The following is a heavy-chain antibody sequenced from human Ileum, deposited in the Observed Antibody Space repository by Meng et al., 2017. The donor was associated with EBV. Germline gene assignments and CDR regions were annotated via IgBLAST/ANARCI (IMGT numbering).Heavy chain of an antibody. Sequence: QGRRVQSGAEMKKPVASMKVSCKASGYNFINHHMHWGRQAPGQGFEWLGIIDPKSGSASYAQKFQDRVTLTRDTSTSTVHMELSSLRSDDTAVYYCARDRDIYLTYYFDFWGPGTLVTVSS. CDR2: IDPKSGSA. CDR1: GYNFINHH. J-gene: IGHJ4*02. CDR3: ARDRDIYLTYYFDF. V-gene: IGHV1-46*01. D-gene: IGHD2-21*01.